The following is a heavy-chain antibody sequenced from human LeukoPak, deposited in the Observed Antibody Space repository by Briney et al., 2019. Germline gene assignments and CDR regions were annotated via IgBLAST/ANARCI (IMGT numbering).Heavy chain of an antibody. CDR3: AKLYSHDY. V-gene: IGHV3-23*01. CDR1: GFTFSSYA. Sequence: GVSLRLSCAASGFTFSSYAMSGVRQAPGKGLEWVSAISGSGGSTYYAASVKGRFTISRDNSKNTLYLQMNSLRTEDTAVYCCAKLYSHDYWGQGTLVTVSS. CDR2: ISGSGGST. D-gene: IGHD5-18*01. J-gene: IGHJ4*02.